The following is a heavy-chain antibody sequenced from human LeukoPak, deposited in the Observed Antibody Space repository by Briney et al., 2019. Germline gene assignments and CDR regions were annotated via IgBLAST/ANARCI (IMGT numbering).Heavy chain of an antibody. J-gene: IGHJ4*02. CDR1: GGSISSGSYY. CDR2: IYTSGST. V-gene: IGHV4-61*02. CDR3: ARVGYYDSSGYYPTFDY. D-gene: IGHD3-22*01. Sequence: SQTLSLTCTVSGGSISSGSYYWSWIRQPAGKGLEWIGRIYTSGSTNYNPSLKSRVTISVDKSKNQFSLKLSSVTAADTAVYYCARVGYYDSSGYYPTFDYWGQGTLVTVSS.